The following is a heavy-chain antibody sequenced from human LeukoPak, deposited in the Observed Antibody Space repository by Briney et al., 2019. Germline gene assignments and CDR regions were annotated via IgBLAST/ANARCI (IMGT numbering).Heavy chain of an antibody. CDR1: GYTFTGYY. D-gene: IGHD3-22*01. J-gene: IGHJ4*02. CDR3: AREPGGLYYYDSSGFDRVFDY. V-gene: IGHV1-2*06. CDR2: INPNSGGT. Sequence: ASVKVSCKASGYTFTGYYMHWVRQAPGQGLEWMGRINPNSGGTNYAQKFQGRVTMTRDTSISTAYMELSRLRSDDTAVYYCAREPGGLYYYDSSGFDRVFDYWGQGTLVTVSS.